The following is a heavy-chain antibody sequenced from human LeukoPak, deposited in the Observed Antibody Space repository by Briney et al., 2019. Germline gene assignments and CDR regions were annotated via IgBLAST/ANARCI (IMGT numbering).Heavy chain of an antibody. CDR3: ARVSYDFWSGSHDAFDI. J-gene: IGHJ3*02. CDR2: INPSGGST. Sequence: ASVKVSCKASGYTFTSYYMHWVRQAPGQGLEWMGIINPSGGSTSYAQKFQGRVTMTRDTSTSTVYMELSSLRSEDTAVYYCARVSYDFWSGSHDAFDIWGQRTMVTVSS. D-gene: IGHD3-3*01. CDR1: GYTFTSYY. V-gene: IGHV1-46*01.